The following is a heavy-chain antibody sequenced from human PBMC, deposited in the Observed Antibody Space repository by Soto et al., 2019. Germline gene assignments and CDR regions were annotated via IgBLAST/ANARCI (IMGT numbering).Heavy chain of an antibody. CDR2: IYFSGST. J-gene: IGHJ4*02. V-gene: IGHV4-59*01. CDR3: ARGRSYCGGDCYSDYFDY. CDR1: GGSISPYY. D-gene: IGHD2-21*02. Sequence: SETLSLTYTVSGGSISPYYWNWIRQPPGKGLEWLGYIYFSGSTNYNPSLNSRLTISLDTSKNQFSLNLNSVTAADTAVYYCARGRSYCGGDCYSDYFDYWGQGALVTVSS.